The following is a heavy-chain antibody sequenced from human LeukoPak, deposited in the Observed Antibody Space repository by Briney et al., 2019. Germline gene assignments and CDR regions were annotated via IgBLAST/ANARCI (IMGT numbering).Heavy chain of an antibody. CDR3: ARDGTNELVDY. CDR1: GFTFSSYA. V-gene: IGHV3-30-3*01. CDR2: ISYDGSNK. Sequence: GGSLRLSCAASGFTFSSYAMHWVRQAPGKGLEWVAVISYDGSNKYYADSVKGRFTISRDNSKNTLYLQMNSLRAEDTAVYYCARDGTNELVDYWGQGTLVTVSS. J-gene: IGHJ4*02. D-gene: IGHD6-6*01.